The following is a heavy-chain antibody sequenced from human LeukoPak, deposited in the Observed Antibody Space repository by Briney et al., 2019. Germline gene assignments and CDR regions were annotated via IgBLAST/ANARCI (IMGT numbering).Heavy chain of an antibody. J-gene: IGHJ4*02. CDR2: IIPIFGTA. CDR3: ARAPVGYSGYDFRAFDY. CDR1: GGTFSSYA. Sequence: SVKVSCKASGGTFSSYAISWVRQAPGQGLEWMGGIIPIFGTANYAQKFQGRVTITADESTSTAYMELSSLGSEDTAVYYCARAPVGYSGYDFRAFDYWGQGTLVTVSS. D-gene: IGHD5-12*01. V-gene: IGHV1-69*13.